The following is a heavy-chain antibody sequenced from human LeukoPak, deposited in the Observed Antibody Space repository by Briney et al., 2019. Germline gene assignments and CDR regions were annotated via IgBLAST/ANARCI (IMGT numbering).Heavy chain of an antibody. J-gene: IGHJ3*02. V-gene: IGHV4-34*01. D-gene: IGHD3-9*01. CDR1: GGSFSGYY. Sequence: SETLSLTCAVYGGSFSGYYWSWIRQPPGKGLEWIGEINHSGSTNYNPSLKSRVTISVDTSKNQFSLKLSSVTAADTAVYYCALRLRYFDWSRRQDAFDIWGQGTMVTVSS. CDR3: ALRLRYFDWSRRQDAFDI. CDR2: INHSGST.